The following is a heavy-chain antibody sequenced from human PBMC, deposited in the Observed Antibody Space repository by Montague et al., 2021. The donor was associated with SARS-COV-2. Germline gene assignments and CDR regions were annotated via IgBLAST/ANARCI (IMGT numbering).Heavy chain of an antibody. CDR1: GGSISSSSYY. CDR3: VEIVGAADY. V-gene: IGHV4-39*01. D-gene: IGHD1-26*01. J-gene: IGHJ4*02. Sequence: SETLSLTCTVSGGSISSSSYYWGWIRQPPGKGLEWIGSIYYSGSTHYNPPLKSRVTISVDTSRNQFSLKLSSVTAADTAVYYCVEIVGAADYWGQGTLATVSS. CDR2: IYYSGST.